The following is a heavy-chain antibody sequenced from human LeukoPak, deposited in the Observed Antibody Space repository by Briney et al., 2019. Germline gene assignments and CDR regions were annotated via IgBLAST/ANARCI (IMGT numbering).Heavy chain of an antibody. CDR3: AKSLDGSGWKFDY. V-gene: IGHV3-74*01. J-gene: IGHJ4*02. Sequence: QPGGSLRLSCAVSGFTFSSYWMHWVRQAPGKGLVWVSRINSDGSSTNYADSVKGRFTISRGNSKNTLFLQMDSLRAEDTAVYYCAKSLDGSGWKFDYWGQGTLVTVSS. CDR2: INSDGSST. CDR1: GFTFSSYW. D-gene: IGHD6-19*01.